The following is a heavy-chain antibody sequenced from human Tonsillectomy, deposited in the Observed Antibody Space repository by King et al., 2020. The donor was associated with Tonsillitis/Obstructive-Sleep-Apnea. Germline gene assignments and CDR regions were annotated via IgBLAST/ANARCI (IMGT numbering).Heavy chain of an antibody. J-gene: IGHJ6*02. V-gene: IGHV1-69*10. CDR2: IIPILDMA. D-gene: IGHD2-21*01. CDR3: ARQSDLFDGMDV. Sequence: QLVQSGAEVKKPGSSVKVSCEASGGTLSSYILSWVRQAPGQGLEWMGGIIPILDMANYARKFQGRVTITADKSTSTAYMELTSLRSEDTAVYYCARQSDLFDGMDVWGQGTAVTVSS. CDR1: GGTLSSYI.